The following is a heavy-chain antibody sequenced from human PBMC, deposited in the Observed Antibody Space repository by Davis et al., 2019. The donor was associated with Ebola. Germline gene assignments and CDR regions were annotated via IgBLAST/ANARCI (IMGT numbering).Heavy chain of an antibody. CDR2: FYSTGRT. D-gene: IGHD3-22*01. CDR1: GVSVSSFY. CDR3: AREVIAYYYDSSGYYTHYYFDY. J-gene: IGHJ4*02. Sequence: SETLSLTCSVSGVSVSSFYWSWIRQPPGKGLEFIAYFYSTGRTNYNPSLKSRVTISVDRSKNQFSLKLSSVTAADTAVYYCAREVIAYYYDSSGYYTHYYFDYWGQGTLVTVSS. V-gene: IGHV4-59*02.